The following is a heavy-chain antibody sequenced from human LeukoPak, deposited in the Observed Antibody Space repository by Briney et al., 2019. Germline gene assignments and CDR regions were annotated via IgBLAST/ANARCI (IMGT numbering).Heavy chain of an antibody. CDR3: ARAVYDYIWGSYRFDY. V-gene: IGHV4-31*03. D-gene: IGHD3-16*02. CDR2: IYYSGST. Sequence: SETLSLTCTVSGGSISSGGYYWSWIRQHRGKGLEWIGFIYYSGSTYYNPSLKSRVTFSVDTSKSQFSLKLSSVNAADTALYYCARAVYDYIWGSYRFDYWGQGTLVTVSS. J-gene: IGHJ4*02. CDR1: GGSISSGGYY.